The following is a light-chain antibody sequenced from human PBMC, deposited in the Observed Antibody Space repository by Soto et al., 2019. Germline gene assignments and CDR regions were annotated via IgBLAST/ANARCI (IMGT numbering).Light chain of an antibody. CDR3: QSYDSSLSGYV. V-gene: IGLV1-40*01. Sequence: QSALTQPPSVSGAPGQRVTISCTGSNSNIGAGYDVHWYQQLPGTAPKLLIYGSINRPSGVPDRFSGSKSGTSASLAITGLQAEDEADYYCQSYDSSLSGYVFGTGTKLTVL. J-gene: IGLJ1*01. CDR2: GSI. CDR1: NSNIGAGYD.